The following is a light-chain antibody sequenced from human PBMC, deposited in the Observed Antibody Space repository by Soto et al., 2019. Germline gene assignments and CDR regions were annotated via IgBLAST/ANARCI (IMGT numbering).Light chain of an antibody. CDR2: AAS. CDR3: QQRRESPRT. Sequence: EIVLTQSPVTLSLSPGERATLSCRASQSVDNYLAWYQQKPGQAPRLLIYAASNRATGIPGRFSGSGSGTDFTITISSLEAEDFAVYYWQQRRESPRTFGQGTKLDIK. V-gene: IGKV3-11*01. J-gene: IGKJ2*02. CDR1: QSVDNY.